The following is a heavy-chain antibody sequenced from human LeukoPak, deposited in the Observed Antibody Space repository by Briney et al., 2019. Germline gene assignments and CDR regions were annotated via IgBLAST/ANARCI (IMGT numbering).Heavy chain of an antibody. CDR3: ARDRGQADAFDI. CDR2: IYYSGST. CDR1: CGSISSGDYY. D-gene: IGHD3-10*01. J-gene: IGHJ3*02. Sequence: KASETLSLTCTVSCGSISSGDYYWSWIRQPPGKGLGWIGYIYYSGSTYYNPSLKSRVTISVDTSKNQFSLKLSSVTAADTAVYYCARDRGQADAFDIWGQGTMVTVSS. V-gene: IGHV4-31*02.